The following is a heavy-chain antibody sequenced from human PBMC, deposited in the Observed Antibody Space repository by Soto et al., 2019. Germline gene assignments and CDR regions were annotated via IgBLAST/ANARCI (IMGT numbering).Heavy chain of an antibody. Sequence: SETLSVTCVVSGGSLSDYFWSWIRQPPGMALEWIGEINHLGSINYNPSLKSRVTMSVDTSKNQFSLTLNSVTAADTATYYCARGGISHWAYFYYMDVWDRGTTVTVSS. CDR2: INHLGSI. J-gene: IGHJ6*03. D-gene: IGHD2-21*01. V-gene: IGHV4-34*01. CDR1: GGSLSDYF. CDR3: ARGGISHWAYFYYMDV.